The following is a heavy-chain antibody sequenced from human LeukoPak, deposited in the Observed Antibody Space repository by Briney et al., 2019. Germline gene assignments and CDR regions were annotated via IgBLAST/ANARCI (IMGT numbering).Heavy chain of an antibody. Sequence: SETLSLTCTVSGGSISSYYWSWIRQPPGKGLEWIGYIYHSRSTYYNPSLKSRVTISVDRSKNQFSLKLSSVTAADTAVYYCARGNYGFDYWGQGTLVTVSS. CDR1: GGSISSYY. V-gene: IGHV4-59*12. CDR2: IYHSRST. D-gene: IGHD4-11*01. CDR3: ARGNYGFDY. J-gene: IGHJ4*02.